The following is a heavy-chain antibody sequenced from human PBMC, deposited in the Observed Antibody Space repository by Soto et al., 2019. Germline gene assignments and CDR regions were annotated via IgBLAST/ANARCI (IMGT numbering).Heavy chain of an antibody. CDR3: AVDFWTSSRLYGLGD. Sequence: GGSLRLSCAASGFTFSSYAMTWVRQAPGKGLEWVSTITSGGNTYYADSVKGRFTISRDNSKNTLYLQMNSLRAEDTAVYYCAVDFWTSSRLYGLGDWGQGTRVTVSS. V-gene: IGHV3-23*01. D-gene: IGHD3-3*01. CDR1: GFTFSSYA. J-gene: IGHJ6*02. CDR2: ITSGGNT.